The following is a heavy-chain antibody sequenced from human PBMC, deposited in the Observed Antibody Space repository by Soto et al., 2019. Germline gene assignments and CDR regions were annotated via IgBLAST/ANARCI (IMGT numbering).Heavy chain of an antibody. CDR3: ARVLCHNYYYYYGLDV. V-gene: IGHV3-48*02. J-gene: IGHJ6*02. CDR1: GFTFSIYS. Sequence: GGSLRLSCAASGFTFSIYSMNWVRQGPGKGLEWVSYISSSSSTIYYADSVKGRFTISRDNAKNSLYLQMNSLRDEDTAVYYCARVLCHNYYYYYGLDVWGQGTTVTVSS. CDR2: ISSSSSTI.